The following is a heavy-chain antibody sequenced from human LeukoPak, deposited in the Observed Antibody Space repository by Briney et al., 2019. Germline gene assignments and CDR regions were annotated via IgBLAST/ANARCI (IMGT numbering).Heavy chain of an antibody. CDR3: ARGIEMATIHRGDY. CDR2: IIPIFGTA. V-gene: IGHV1-69*05. Sequence: PWASVKVSCKASGGTFSSYAISWVRQAPGQGLEWMGRIIPIFGTANYAQKFQGRVTITTDESTGTAYMELSSLRSEDTAVYYCARGIEMATIHRGDYWGQGTLVTVSS. D-gene: IGHD5-24*01. CDR1: GGTFSSYA. J-gene: IGHJ4*02.